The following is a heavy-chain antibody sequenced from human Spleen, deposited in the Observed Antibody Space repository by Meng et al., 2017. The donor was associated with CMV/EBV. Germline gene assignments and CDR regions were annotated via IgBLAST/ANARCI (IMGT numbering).Heavy chain of an antibody. CDR3: AFGYSSPNWFDP. J-gene: IGHJ5*02. V-gene: IGHV3-48*04. CDR1: GFTFSSYS. Sequence: GESLKISCAASGFTFSSYSMNWVRQAPGKGLEWASYISSSSSTIYYADSVKGRFTISRDNAKNSLYLQMNSLRAEDTAVYYCAFGYSSPNWFDPWGQGTLVTVSS. CDR2: ISSSSSTI. D-gene: IGHD4-11*01.